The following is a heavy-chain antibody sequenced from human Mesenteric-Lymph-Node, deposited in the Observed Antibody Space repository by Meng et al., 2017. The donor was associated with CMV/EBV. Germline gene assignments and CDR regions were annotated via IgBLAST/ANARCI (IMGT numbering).Heavy chain of an antibody. CDR1: GFTFRSYD. CDR2: ISSNGGST. V-gene: IGHV3-64*02. J-gene: IGHJ4*02. CDR3: ARVAVPGFYYFDY. D-gene: IGHD3-9*01. Sequence: GGSLRLSCAASGFTFRSYDMYWVRQAPGKGLEYVSTISSNGGSTYYGDSVKGRFTISRDNSKNTLYLQMGSLRAEDMAVYYCARVAVPGFYYFDYWGQGTLVTVSS.